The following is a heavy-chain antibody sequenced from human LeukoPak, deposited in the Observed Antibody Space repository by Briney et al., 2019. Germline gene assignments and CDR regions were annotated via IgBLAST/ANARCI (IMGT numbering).Heavy chain of an antibody. CDR1: GGSISSSSYY. CDR2: IYTSGST. CDR3: ARGQVYFDY. Sequence: SETLSLTCTVSGGSISSSSYYWSWIRQPAGKGLEWIGRIYTSGSTNYNPSLKSRVAMSVDTSKNQFSLKLSSVTAADTAVYYCARGQVYFDYWGQGTLVTVSP. V-gene: IGHV4-61*02. J-gene: IGHJ4*02.